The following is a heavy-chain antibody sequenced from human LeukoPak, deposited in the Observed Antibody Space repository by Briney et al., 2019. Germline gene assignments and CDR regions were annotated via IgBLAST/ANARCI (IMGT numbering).Heavy chain of an antibody. CDR2: ISSSSSYI. CDR3: ARDLRFRAFDNWNDGDFDY. Sequence: GGSLRLSCAASGFTFSSYSMNWVRQAPGKGLEWVSSISSSSSYIYYADSVKGRFTISRDNAKNSLYLQMNSLRAEDTAVYYCARDLRFRAFDNWNDGDFDYWGQGTLVTVSS. V-gene: IGHV3-21*01. CDR1: GFTFSSYS. D-gene: IGHD1-1*01. J-gene: IGHJ4*02.